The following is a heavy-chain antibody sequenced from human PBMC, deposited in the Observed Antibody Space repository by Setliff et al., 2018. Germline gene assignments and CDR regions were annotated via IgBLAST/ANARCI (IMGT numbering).Heavy chain of an antibody. CDR2: IYASGTT. J-gene: IGHJ4*02. D-gene: IGHD1-26*01. CDR3: ATGYSGSPGSYYFDY. Sequence: TLSLTCTVSRGSISSGSYYWNWIRQPAGKELEWIGHIYASGTTTYNPSLKSRVTISLDTSKNQFSLKLSSVTAADTAVYYCATGYSGSPGSYYFDYWGQGTLVTVSS. V-gene: IGHV4-61*09. CDR1: RGSISSGSYY.